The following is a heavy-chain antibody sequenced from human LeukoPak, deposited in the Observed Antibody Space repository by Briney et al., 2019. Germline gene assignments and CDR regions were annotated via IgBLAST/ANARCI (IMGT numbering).Heavy chain of an antibody. CDR1: GYTFTDYY. CDR2: INPESGGT. Sequence: ASXKVSCKTSGYTFTDYYIHWVRQAPGQGLEWMGRINPESGGTKSAQNFQGGVTMTRDTSVTTAYMELSSLRSDDTAVYYCARGVGIPDPRYFDYWGQGTLVTVSS. J-gene: IGHJ4*02. CDR3: ARGVGIPDPRYFDY. V-gene: IGHV1-2*06.